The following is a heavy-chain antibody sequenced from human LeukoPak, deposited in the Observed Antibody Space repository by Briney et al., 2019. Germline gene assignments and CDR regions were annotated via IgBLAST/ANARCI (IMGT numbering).Heavy chain of an antibody. CDR1: RFTFSSYW. D-gene: IGHD3-10*01. CDR3: ARLYYGSGSYYNLQYYYMDV. V-gene: IGHV3-7*01. Sequence: PGGSLRLSCAASRFTFSSYWMTWVRQAPGKGLEWVAHIKRDGSEKYYVDSVKGRFAISRDNPKNSLYLQMNSLRAEDTAVYYCARLYYGSGSYYNLQYYYMDVWGKGTTVTVSS. J-gene: IGHJ6*03. CDR2: IKRDGSEK.